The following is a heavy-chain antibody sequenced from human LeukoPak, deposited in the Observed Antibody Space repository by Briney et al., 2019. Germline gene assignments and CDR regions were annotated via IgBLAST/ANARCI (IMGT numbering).Heavy chain of an antibody. Sequence: ASVKVSCKASGYTFTSYYMHWVRQAPGQGLEWMGIINPSGGSTSYAQKFQGRVTMTRDTSTSTVYMELSSLRSEDTAVYYCAKDATVTTHLLAGWGQGTLVTVSS. CDR1: GYTFTSYY. J-gene: IGHJ4*02. V-gene: IGHV1-46*01. D-gene: IGHD4-17*01. CDR3: AKDATVTTHLLAG. CDR2: INPSGGST.